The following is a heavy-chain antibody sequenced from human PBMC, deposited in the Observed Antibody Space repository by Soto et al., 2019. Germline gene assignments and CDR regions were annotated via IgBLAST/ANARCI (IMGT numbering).Heavy chain of an antibody. Sequence: SETLSLTCTVSRGSIRSAGYYWTWIRQHPGKGLEWLGYIYHSGRTFYNPSLKSRLTISVDTSKNQFSLNLSSVTAADTAVYYCARGDSGGSSSYYFDYWGQGTLVTVSS. CDR3: ARGDSGGSSSYYFDY. CDR2: IYHSGRT. J-gene: IGHJ4*02. CDR1: RGSIRSAGYY. V-gene: IGHV4-31*03. D-gene: IGHD2-15*01.